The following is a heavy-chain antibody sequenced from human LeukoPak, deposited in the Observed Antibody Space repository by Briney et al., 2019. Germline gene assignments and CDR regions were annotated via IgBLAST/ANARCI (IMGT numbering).Heavy chain of an antibody. J-gene: IGHJ4*02. CDR3: ARGLARTSMVTRGGVRFDY. D-gene: IGHD5-18*01. CDR1: GGTFSSYA. CDR2: INPNSGGT. V-gene: IGHV1-2*02. Sequence: ASVKVSCKASGGTFSSYAVSWVRQAPAQGLEWMGWINPNSGGTNYAQKFQGRVTMTRDTSISTAYMELSRLRSDDTAVYYCARGLARTSMVTRGGVRFDYWGQGTLVTVSS.